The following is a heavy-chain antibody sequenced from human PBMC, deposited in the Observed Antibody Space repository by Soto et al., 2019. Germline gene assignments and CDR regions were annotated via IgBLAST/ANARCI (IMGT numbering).Heavy chain of an antibody. D-gene: IGHD7-27*01. CDR1: GGSINSYY. CDR2: VYYTGDT. CDR3: ARLGASRTLV. V-gene: IGHV4-59*01. Sequence: PSETLSLTCNVSGGSINSYYWSWIRQSPGKGLEWIGYVYYTGDTNYNPSLKSRVTISVDPSKSQFSLQMNSVTAADTAMYFCARLGASRTLVWGQGTMVTVSS. J-gene: IGHJ3*01.